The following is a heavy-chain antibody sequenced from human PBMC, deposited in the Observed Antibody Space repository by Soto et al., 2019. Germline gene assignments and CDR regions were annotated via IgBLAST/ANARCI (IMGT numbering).Heavy chain of an antibody. J-gene: IGHJ6*03. V-gene: IGHV1-46*01. CDR3: ARDRSGTTQLDYYYYYMDV. Sequence: ASVKVSCKASGYTFTSYYMHWVRQAPGQGLEWMGIINPSGGSTSYAQKFQGRVTMTRDTSKNQLSLKLSSVTAADTAVYYCARDRSGTTQLDYYYYYMDVWGKGTTVTVSS. CDR1: GYTFTSYY. CDR2: INPSGGST. D-gene: IGHD1-1*01.